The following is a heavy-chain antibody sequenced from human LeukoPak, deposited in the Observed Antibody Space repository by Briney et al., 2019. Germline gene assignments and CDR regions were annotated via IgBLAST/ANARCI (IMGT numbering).Heavy chain of an antibody. Sequence: ASVKVSCKASGYTFTGYYMHWVRQAPGQGLEWMGWINPNSGGTNYAQKFQGRVSMTRDTSISTAYMELSRLRSADTAVYYCARGYYYDSSAPFDIWGQGTMVTVSS. CDR2: INPNSGGT. J-gene: IGHJ3*02. CDR1: GYTFTGYY. D-gene: IGHD3-22*01. CDR3: ARGYYYDSSAPFDI. V-gene: IGHV1-2*02.